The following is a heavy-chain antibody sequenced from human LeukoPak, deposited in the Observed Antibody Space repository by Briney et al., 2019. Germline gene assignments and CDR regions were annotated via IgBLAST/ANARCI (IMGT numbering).Heavy chain of an antibody. J-gene: IGHJ4*02. V-gene: IGHV4-39*01. CDR3: ASRHSNY. CDR2: ISYSGTT. D-gene: IGHD5-18*01. Sequence: SETLSLTCTVAGGSISSSSYHWVWIRQPPGKGLEWIGGISYSGTTYYNSSLKSRVTISVDTSKNQFSLKLSSVTAADTAVYYCASRHSNYWGQGTLVTVSS. CDR1: GGSISSSSYH.